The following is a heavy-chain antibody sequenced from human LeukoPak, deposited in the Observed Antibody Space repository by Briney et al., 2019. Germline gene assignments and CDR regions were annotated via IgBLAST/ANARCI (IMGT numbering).Heavy chain of an antibody. V-gene: IGHV4-59*08. D-gene: IGHD1-26*01. J-gene: IGHJ4*02. CDR1: GGSISSYY. CDR2: IHYNGIT. Sequence: SETLSLTCTVSGGSISSYYWSWIRQPPGKGLEWIGYIHYNGITNYNPSLKTRVTMSLDTSKNQVSLNLNSVTAADTAVYYCARHISSGGTYAHFDYWGQGTLVTVSS. CDR3: ARHISSGGTYAHFDY.